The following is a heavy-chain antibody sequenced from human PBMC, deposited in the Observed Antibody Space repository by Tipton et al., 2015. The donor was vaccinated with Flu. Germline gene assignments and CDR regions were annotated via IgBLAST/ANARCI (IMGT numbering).Heavy chain of an antibody. D-gene: IGHD6-19*01. J-gene: IGHJ4*02. CDR3: AKVIPELVAGLDY. CDR1: GFTFSRYA. CDR2: ISGGGAIT. V-gene: IGHV3-23*01. Sequence: EASGFTFSRYAMSWVRQAPGKGLEWVSAISGGGAITYFADSVKGRFTISRDNSKNTLVLQMNSLRAEDTAVYYCAKVIPELVAGLDYWGQGTLVTVSS.